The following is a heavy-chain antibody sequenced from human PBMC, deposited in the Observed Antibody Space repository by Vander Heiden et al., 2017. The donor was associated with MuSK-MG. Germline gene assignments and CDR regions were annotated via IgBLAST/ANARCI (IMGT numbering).Heavy chain of an antibody. V-gene: IGHV3-21*01. Sequence: EVQLVESGGGLVKPGGSLRLSCAASGFTFRSYSMNWGRQDAGEGLEWVASISSSSSYKYYADSVKGRFTISRDNAKNSLYLQMNSLRAEDTAVYYCAREYGDYYYYYGMDVWGQGTTVTVSS. CDR2: ISSSSSYK. CDR1: GFTFRSYS. J-gene: IGHJ6*02. CDR3: AREYGDYYYYYGMDV. D-gene: IGHD4-17*01.